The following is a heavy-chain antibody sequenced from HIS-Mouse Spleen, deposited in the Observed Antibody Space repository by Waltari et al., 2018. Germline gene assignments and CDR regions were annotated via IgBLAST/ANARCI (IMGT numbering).Heavy chain of an antibody. CDR3: ARGPARQQLGRDAFDI. CDR2: ISSSSSTI. V-gene: IGHV3-48*02. CDR1: GFTFSSYS. D-gene: IGHD6-13*01. Sequence: EVQLVESGGGLVQPGGSLRLSCAASGFTFSSYSMNWVRQAPGKGLEWVSYISSSSSTISYADSVKGRFTISRDNAKNSLYLQMNSLRDEDTAVYYCARGPARQQLGRDAFDIWGQGTMVTVSS. J-gene: IGHJ3*02.